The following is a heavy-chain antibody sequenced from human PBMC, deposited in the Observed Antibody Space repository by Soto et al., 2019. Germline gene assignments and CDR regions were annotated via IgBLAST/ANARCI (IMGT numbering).Heavy chain of an antibody. J-gene: IGHJ4*02. Sequence: PGGPLRLSCAASGFTFSSFALSWVRQAPGKGLEWVSAISGSGDGTDYADSVKGRFTISRDNSKNTLYLQMNSLRAEDTAVYYCAGPGYSSQDYWGQGALVTVSS. V-gene: IGHV3-23*01. CDR2: ISGSGDGT. CDR3: AGPGYSSQDY. CDR1: GFTFSSFA. D-gene: IGHD5-18*01.